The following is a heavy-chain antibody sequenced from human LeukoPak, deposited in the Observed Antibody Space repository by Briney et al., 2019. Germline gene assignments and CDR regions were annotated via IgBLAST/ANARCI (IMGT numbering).Heavy chain of an antibody. D-gene: IGHD2-2*01. V-gene: IGHV3-7*01. CDR3: ASDTKVPAP. J-gene: IGHJ5*02. Sequence: GGSLRLSCAASGFIFHSYWMSWVRQAPGKGLEWVANIKEDGSEKYYVDSVKGRFTISRDNAKNSLYLQMNSLRVEDTAVYYCASDTKVPAPWGHGTLVTVSS. CDR1: GFIFHSYW. CDR2: IKEDGSEK.